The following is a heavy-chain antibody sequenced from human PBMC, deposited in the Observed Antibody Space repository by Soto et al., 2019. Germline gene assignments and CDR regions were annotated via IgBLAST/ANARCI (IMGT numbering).Heavy chain of an antibody. D-gene: IGHD3-3*01. J-gene: IGHJ3*02. CDR3: ARHMRLSHGPSPFLGAFDI. CDR1: GGSISSYY. Sequence: SETLSLTCTVSGGSISSYYWSWIRQPPGKGLEWIGYIYYSGSTNYNPSLKSRVTISVDTSKNQFSLKLSSVTAADTAVYYCARHMRLSHGPSPFLGAFDIWGQGTMVTVSS. V-gene: IGHV4-59*08. CDR2: IYYSGST.